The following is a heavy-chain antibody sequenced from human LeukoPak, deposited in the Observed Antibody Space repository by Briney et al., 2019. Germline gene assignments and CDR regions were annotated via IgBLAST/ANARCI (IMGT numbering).Heavy chain of an antibody. J-gene: IGHJ4*02. Sequence: GGSLRLSRAASGFTFSSYAMSWVRQAPGKGLEWVSAISGSGGSTYYADSVKGRFTISRDNSKNTLYLQMNSLRAEDTAVYYCAKRKSRVVVVAATTLDYWGQGTLVNVSS. V-gene: IGHV3-23*01. D-gene: IGHD2-15*01. CDR3: AKRKSRVVVVAATTLDY. CDR2: ISGSGGST. CDR1: GFTFSSYA.